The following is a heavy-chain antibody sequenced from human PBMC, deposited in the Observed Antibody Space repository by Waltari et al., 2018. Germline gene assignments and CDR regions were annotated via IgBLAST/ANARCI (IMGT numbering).Heavy chain of an antibody. D-gene: IGHD6-13*01. CDR1: GFTFSSYS. Sequence: EVQLVESGGGLVQPGGSLRLSCAASGFTFSSYSMNWVRQAPGKGVEWVSYISSSSSTLYYADSVKGRFTISRDNAKNSLYLQMNSLRAEDTAVYYCARGTAGTIDYWGQGTLVTVSS. CDR3: ARGTAGTIDY. V-gene: IGHV3-48*01. J-gene: IGHJ4*02. CDR2: ISSSSSTL.